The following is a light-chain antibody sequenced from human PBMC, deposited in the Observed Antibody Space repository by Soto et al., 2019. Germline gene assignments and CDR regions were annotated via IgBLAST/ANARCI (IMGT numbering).Light chain of an antibody. CDR1: QSVDIN. CDR3: QHYNNWPWP. J-gene: IGKJ1*01. V-gene: IGKV3-15*01. Sequence: EIVMTQSPATLSVSPGERATLSCRASQSVDINLAWYQKKAGQAPRLLIYGASTRATAIPARFSGSGSGTEFTLTISSLQSEDFAVYFCQHYNNWPWPFGQGSKVAIK. CDR2: GAS.